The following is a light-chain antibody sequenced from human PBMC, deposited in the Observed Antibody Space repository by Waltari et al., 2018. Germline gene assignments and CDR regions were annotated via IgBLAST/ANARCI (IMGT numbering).Light chain of an antibody. Sequence: QSVLTQPPSVSAAPGKRVTISCSGGSPNIGNNYVSWYQQFPGTAPKLLIYENSERPSGIPCRFSGSKSGTSATLDITGLQAGDEADYYCGTWDSSLSGAVFGGGTHLTVL. V-gene: IGLV1-51*02. CDR1: SPNIGNNY. CDR3: GTWDSSLSGAV. CDR2: ENS. J-gene: IGLJ7*01.